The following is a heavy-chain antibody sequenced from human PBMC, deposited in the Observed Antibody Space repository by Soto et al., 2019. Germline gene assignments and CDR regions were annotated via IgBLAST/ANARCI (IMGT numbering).Heavy chain of an antibody. CDR1: GGSVSSSTYY. Sequence: QLQFQESGPGLVRPSETLSLTCTVSGGSVSSSTYYWTWIRQPPGKGLEWIGTMYSSGSIYYNPSLKSRVTISVDRSQNQFSLKVRSVTAADTAVYYCTRRITIFGVDPGLDYWGPGTLVTVS. CDR3: TRRITIFGVDPGLDY. CDR2: MYSSGSI. V-gene: IGHV4-39*01. D-gene: IGHD3-3*01. J-gene: IGHJ4*02.